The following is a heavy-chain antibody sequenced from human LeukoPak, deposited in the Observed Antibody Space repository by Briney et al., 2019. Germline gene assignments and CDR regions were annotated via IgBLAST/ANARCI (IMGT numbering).Heavy chain of an antibody. J-gene: IGHJ4*02. Sequence: ASVKVSCKASGYTFTSYAMHWVRQAPGQRLEWMGWINAGNGNTKYSQKFQGRVTITRDTSASTAYMELSSLSSEDTAVYYCARSRGYSYGNDYWGQGTLVTVSS. CDR1: GYTFTSYA. CDR3: ARSRGYSYGNDY. CDR2: INAGNGNT. D-gene: IGHD5-18*01. V-gene: IGHV1-3*01.